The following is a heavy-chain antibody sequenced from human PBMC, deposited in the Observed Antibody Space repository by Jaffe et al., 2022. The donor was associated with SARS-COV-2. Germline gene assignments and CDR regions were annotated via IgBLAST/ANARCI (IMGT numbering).Heavy chain of an antibody. V-gene: IGHV4-59*01. J-gene: IGHJ6*02. Sequence: QVQLQESGPGLVKPSETLSLICTVSGGSINNDYWIWIRQPPGKGLEWIGYVHYTGVTNYNPSLQSRVTISLDTSKNQFSLKLTYVTAADTAVYYCARDLLTGRYGMDVWGQGATVTVSS. CDR1: GGSINNDY. CDR3: ARDLLTGRYGMDV. D-gene: IGHD3-9*01. CDR2: VHYTGVT.